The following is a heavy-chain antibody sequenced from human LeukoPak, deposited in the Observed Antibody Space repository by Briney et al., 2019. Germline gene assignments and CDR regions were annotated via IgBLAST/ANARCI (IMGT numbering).Heavy chain of an antibody. CDR1: GFTFSSYS. V-gene: IGHV3-21*01. CDR3: ARDGQGYYDSSGYYPPEYFQH. D-gene: IGHD3-22*01. CDR2: ISSSSSYI. Sequence: GGSLRLSCAASGFTFSSYSMNWVRQAPGKGLEWVSSISSSSSYIYYADSVKGRFTISRDNSKNTLYLQMNSLRAEDTAVYYCARDGQGYYDSSGYYPPEYFQHWGQGTLVTVSS. J-gene: IGHJ1*01.